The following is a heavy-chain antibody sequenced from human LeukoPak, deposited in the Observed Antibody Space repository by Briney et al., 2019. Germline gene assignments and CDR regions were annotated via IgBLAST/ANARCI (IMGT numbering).Heavy chain of an antibody. J-gene: IGHJ5*02. CDR3: ARGGFPNTGGFYP. Sequence: SETLSLTCTVSGASINDYHWSWVRQPPEGGLEWISFISDTGDTNHNPSLTSRRTMSADTSEKQLSPKLTSVTAADTAVYYCARGGFPNTGGFYPWGQGILVIVSS. CDR1: GASINDYH. V-gene: IGHV4-59*12. D-gene: IGHD2-8*02. CDR2: ISDTGDT.